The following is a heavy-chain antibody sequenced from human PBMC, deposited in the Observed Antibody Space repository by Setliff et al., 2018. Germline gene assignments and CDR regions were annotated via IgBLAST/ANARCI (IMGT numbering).Heavy chain of an antibody. D-gene: IGHD3-22*01. J-gene: IGHJ3*02. CDR2: ISHSGST. V-gene: IGHV4-38-2*02. CDR1: GYSISSGHY. Sequence: PSETLSLTCTVSGYSISSGHYWGWIRQPPGKGLEWIGSISHSGSTYYNPSLRSRVTISLDTSKNQFSPKLTSVTAADTAVYYCAGDTEDSSGGDAFDIWGQGTMVTVSS. CDR3: AGDTEDSSGGDAFDI.